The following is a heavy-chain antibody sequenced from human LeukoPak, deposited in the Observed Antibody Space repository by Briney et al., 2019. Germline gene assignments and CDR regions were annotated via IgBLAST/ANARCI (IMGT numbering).Heavy chain of an antibody. V-gene: IGHV4-39*07. Sequence: PSETLSLTCTVSGGSISSSSYYWGWIRQPPGKGLEWIGSIYYSGSTYYNPSLKSRVTISVDTSKNQFSLKLSSVTAADTAVYYCASCIAAAGFIGYWGQGTLVTVSS. CDR1: GGSISSSSYY. CDR3: ASCIAAAGFIGY. CDR2: IYYSGST. J-gene: IGHJ4*02. D-gene: IGHD6-13*01.